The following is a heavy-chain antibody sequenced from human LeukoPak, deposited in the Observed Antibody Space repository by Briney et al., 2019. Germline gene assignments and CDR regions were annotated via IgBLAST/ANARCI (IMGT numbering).Heavy chain of an antibody. CDR3: VRGGVDY. CDR2: ISYDGSNK. J-gene: IGHJ4*02. D-gene: IGHD3-16*01. Sequence: GRSLRLSCAASGFTFSSYAMHWVRQAPGKGLEWVAVISYDGSNKYYADSVKGRFTSSRDNAKNTLYLQMNSLRAEDTAVYYCVRGGVDYWGQGPLVTVSS. V-gene: IGHV3-30-3*01. CDR1: GFTFSSYA.